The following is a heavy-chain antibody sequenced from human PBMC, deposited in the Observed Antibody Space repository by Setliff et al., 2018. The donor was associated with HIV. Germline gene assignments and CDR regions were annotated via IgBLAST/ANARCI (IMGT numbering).Heavy chain of an antibody. V-gene: IGHV4-39*02. J-gene: IGHJ4*02. CDR2: IYYSGST. CDR1: GGSVSSSDYY. D-gene: IGHD6-19*01. CDR3: ARRRSSGWYHYFDY. Sequence: SETLSLTCTVSGGSVSSSDYYWGWIRQPPGKGLEWIGSIYYSGSTYFTPSLKSRVTLSVDTSRNHFSLKLSSVTAADTAVYYCARRRSSGWYHYFDYWGQGTLVTVSS.